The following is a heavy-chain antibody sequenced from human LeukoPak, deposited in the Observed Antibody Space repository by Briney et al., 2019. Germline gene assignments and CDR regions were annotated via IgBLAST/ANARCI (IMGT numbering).Heavy chain of an antibody. J-gene: IGHJ4*02. V-gene: IGHV1-69*06. CDR3: AREVVATLPYFDY. Sequence: SVKVSCKASGGTFSSYAISWVRQAPGQGLEWMGGIIPIFGTANYAQKFQGRVTITADKSTSTAYMELSSLRSEDTAVYYCAREVVATLPYFDYWGQGTLVTVSS. CDR1: GGTFSSYA. CDR2: IIPIFGTA. D-gene: IGHD5-12*01.